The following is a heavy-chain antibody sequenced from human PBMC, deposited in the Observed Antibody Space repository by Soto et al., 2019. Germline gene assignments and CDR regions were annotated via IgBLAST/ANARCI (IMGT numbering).Heavy chain of an antibody. Sequence: ASVKVSCKASGVTFSSYAISWVRQAPGQGLEWMGGIIPIFGTANYAQKFQGRVTITADESTSTAYMELSSLRSEDTAVYYCAIPRGGNPGFDYWGQGTLVTVSS. CDR1: GVTFSSYA. V-gene: IGHV1-69*13. CDR2: IIPIFGTA. D-gene: IGHD2-15*01. J-gene: IGHJ4*02. CDR3: AIPRGGNPGFDY.